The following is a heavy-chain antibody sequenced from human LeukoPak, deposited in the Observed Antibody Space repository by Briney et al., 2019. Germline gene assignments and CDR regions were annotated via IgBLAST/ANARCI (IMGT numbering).Heavy chain of an antibody. Sequence: SETLSLTCTVSGGSVSSGSYYWSWIRQPPGKGLEWIGYIYYSGSTNYNPSLKSRVTISVDTSKNQFSLKLSSVTAADTAVYYCASPESDVSYYDAFDIWGQGTMVTVSS. CDR3: ASPESDVSYYDAFDI. D-gene: IGHD1-26*01. V-gene: IGHV4-61*01. J-gene: IGHJ3*02. CDR1: GGSVSSGSYY. CDR2: IYYSGST.